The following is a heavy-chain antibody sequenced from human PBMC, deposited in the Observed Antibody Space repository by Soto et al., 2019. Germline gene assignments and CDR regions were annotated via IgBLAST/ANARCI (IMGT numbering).Heavy chain of an antibody. CDR3: ARARIAARPIDP. J-gene: IGHJ5*02. D-gene: IGHD6-6*01. CDR2: INHSGST. CDR1: GGSFSGYY. V-gene: IGHV4-34*01. Sequence: QVQLQQWGAGLLKPSETLSLTCAVYGGSFSGYYWSWIRQPPGKGLEWIGEINHSGSTNYNPSLKSRVTISVDTSKNQFSLKLSSVTAADTAVYYCARARIAARPIDPWGRGTLVTVSS.